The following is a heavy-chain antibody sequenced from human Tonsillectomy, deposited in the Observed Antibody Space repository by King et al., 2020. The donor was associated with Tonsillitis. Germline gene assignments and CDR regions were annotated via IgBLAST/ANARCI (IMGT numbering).Heavy chain of an antibody. CDR3: ARGITDVVTTLNTYSYYMDV. CDR1: GESVNSYH. CDR2: INHSGST. J-gene: IGHJ6*03. Sequence: VQLQQWGAGLLKPSENLSLTCAVYGESVNSYHWIWSRQPPGKGLEWIAEINHSGSTNYYPSLKSRVTISVDTSKNQFSLKVKSVTAADTAVYYCARGITDVVTTLNTYSYYMDVWGKGTTVTVSS. D-gene: IGHD1-14*01. V-gene: IGHV4-34*01.